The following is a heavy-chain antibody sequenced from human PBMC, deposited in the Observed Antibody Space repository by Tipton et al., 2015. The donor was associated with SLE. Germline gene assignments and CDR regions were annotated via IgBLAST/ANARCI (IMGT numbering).Heavy chain of an antibody. Sequence: QVQLVQSGAEVKKPGASVKVSCKASGYTFTGYYMHWVRQAPGQGLEWMGRINPNSGGTNYAQKFQGRVTMTRDTSISTAYMELSRLRSDDTAVYYCARERGIMVQGVIIIPYYYYGMDVWGQGTTVTVSS. CDR2: INPNSGGT. J-gene: IGHJ6*02. D-gene: IGHD3-10*01. CDR1: GYTFTGYY. V-gene: IGHV1-2*06. CDR3: ARERGIMVQGVIIIPYYYYGMDV.